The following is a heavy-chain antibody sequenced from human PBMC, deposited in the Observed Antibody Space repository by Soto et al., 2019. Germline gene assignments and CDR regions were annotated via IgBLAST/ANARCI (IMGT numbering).Heavy chain of an antibody. CDR1: GDSVSTNSAT. CDR2: TYYRSKWYN. CDR3: ARKSYYDPYHFDP. V-gene: IGHV6-1*01. J-gene: IGHJ5*02. Sequence: LSQTLSLTCAISGDSVSTNSATRDWIRQSPSRGLEWLGRTYYRSKWYNDYAVSVKGRITINPDTSNNQFSLKLSSVTAADTAVYYCARKSYYDPYHFDPWGQGTLVTVSS. D-gene: IGHD3-22*01.